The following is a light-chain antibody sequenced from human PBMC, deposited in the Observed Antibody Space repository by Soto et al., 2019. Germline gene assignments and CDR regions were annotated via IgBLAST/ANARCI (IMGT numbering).Light chain of an antibody. CDR1: QSISSN. J-gene: IGKJ1*01. Sequence: EIVLTQSPATLSVSLGERATLSCRASQSISSNLAWYQQKPAQPPRLLIYGASYRATGIPDRFSGSGSETDFSLSISRLEPEDFAVYYCQQYSSSPRTFGQGTKVDIK. CDR3: QQYSSSPRT. V-gene: IGKV3-20*01. CDR2: GAS.